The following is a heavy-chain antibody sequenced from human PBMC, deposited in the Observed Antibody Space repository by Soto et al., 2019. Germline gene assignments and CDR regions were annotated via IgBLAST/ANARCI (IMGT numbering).Heavy chain of an antibody. CDR1: AYSFTSYW. J-gene: IGHJ6*02. CDR3: ATHPPIALEACGPTYCYYGINV. Sequence: GESLKISCMPSAYSFTSYWIGWVRQMPGKGLEWMGFIYPGDSDTTYSPSFQGRVTISSDKSITTAYLQWRSLKASDNAMYCCATHPPIALEACGPTYCYYGINVWGRGTRVTV. CDR2: IYPGDSDT. D-gene: IGHD6-13*01. V-gene: IGHV5-51*01.